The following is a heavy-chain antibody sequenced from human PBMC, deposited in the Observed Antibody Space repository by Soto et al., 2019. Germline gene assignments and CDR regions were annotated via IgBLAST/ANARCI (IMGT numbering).Heavy chain of an antibody. D-gene: IGHD2-2*01. J-gene: IGHJ6*04. Sequence: QVQLVQSAAEVRKPGASVKVSCKTSGYTFFTYGINWVRQAPVQGLEWMGWISAGTGNTDYAQEFQGRLTMTTDTYTSTAYMELRSLTSDDTAVYFCARPRGGPAAPGSGMDVWGKGTTVSVSS. V-gene: IGHV1-18*04. CDR1: GYTFFTYG. CDR2: ISAGTGNT. CDR3: ARPRGGPAAPGSGMDV.